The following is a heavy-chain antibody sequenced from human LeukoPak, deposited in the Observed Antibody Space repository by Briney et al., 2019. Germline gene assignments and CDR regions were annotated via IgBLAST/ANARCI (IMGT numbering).Heavy chain of an antibody. CDR1: GGSISSGSFY. Sequence: SETLSLTCTVSGGSISSGSFYWSWIRQPAGKGLEWIGRISTTGSTNYNPSLKSRVTISVDTSKNQFSLKLSSVTAADTAVYYCASLAGSAAGANWYFDLWGRGTLVTVSS. V-gene: IGHV4-61*02. CDR2: ISTTGST. J-gene: IGHJ2*01. D-gene: IGHD6-13*01. CDR3: ASLAGSAAGANWYFDL.